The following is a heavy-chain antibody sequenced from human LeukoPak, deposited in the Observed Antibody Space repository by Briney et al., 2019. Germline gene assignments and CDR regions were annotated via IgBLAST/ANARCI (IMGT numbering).Heavy chain of an antibody. CDR2: ISSSSSYI. D-gene: IGHD3-22*01. V-gene: IGHV3-21*01. CDR3: ARADSSGYYYYFDY. CDR1: GFTFSSYS. Sequence: PGGSLRLSCAASGFTFSSYSMNWVRQATGKGLEWVSSISSSSSYIYYADSVKGRFTISRDNAKNSLYLQMNSLRAEDTAVYYCARADSSGYYYYFDYWGQGTLVTVSS. J-gene: IGHJ4*02.